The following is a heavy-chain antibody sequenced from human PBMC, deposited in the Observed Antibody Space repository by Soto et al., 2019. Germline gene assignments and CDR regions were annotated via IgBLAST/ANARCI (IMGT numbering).Heavy chain of an antibody. CDR3: VRDVGFDYVN. CDR2: IKQDESEK. CDR1: GFSFSSYW. D-gene: IGHD3-16*01. V-gene: IGHV3-7*01. J-gene: IGHJ4*02. Sequence: EVQLVESGGGLVQPGGSLRISCKGSGFSFSSYWMSWVRQAPGKGLEWVASIKQDESEKYYVDSVTGRFTISRDNVDDSVFLHMNSLSAEDTAVYFCVRDVGFDYVNWGQGTLVTVSS.